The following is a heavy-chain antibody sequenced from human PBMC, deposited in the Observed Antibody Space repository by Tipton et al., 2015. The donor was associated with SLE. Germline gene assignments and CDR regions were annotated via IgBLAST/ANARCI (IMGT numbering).Heavy chain of an antibody. CDR2: IYYSGST. D-gene: IGHD4-17*01. CDR1: GGSISSHY. Sequence: TLSLTCTVSGGSISSHYWSWIRQPPGKGLEWIGYIYYSGSTNYNPSLKSRVTISVDTSKNQFSLKLSSVTAADTAVYYCARDGRSGDPRDYWGQGTLVTVSS. J-gene: IGHJ4*02. CDR3: ARDGRSGDPRDY. V-gene: IGHV4-59*11.